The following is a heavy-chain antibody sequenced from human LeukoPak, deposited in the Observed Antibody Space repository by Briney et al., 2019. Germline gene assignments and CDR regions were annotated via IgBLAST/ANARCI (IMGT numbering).Heavy chain of an antibody. J-gene: IGHJ4*02. V-gene: IGHV3-53*01. CDR2: IYSGGST. CDR3: ARVFYDSSGYYWPFFDY. CDR1: GFTFSDYY. D-gene: IGHD3-22*01. Sequence: GGSLRLSCAVSGFTFSDYYMSWVRQAPGKGLEWVSVIYSGGSTYYADSVKGRFTISRDNSKNTLYLQMNSLRAEDTAVYYCARVFYDSSGYYWPFFDYWGQGTLVTVSS.